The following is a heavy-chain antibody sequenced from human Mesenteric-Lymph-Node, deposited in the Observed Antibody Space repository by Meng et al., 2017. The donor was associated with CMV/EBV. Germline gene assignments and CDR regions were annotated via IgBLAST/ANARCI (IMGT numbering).Heavy chain of an antibody. J-gene: IGHJ4*02. CDR2: VHYSGST. CDR1: GASITGYY. D-gene: IGHD1-1*01. CDR3: AFSLSSDGNWRYYLDY. Sequence: SETLSLTCSVSGASITGYYWSWIRQPPGKELEWIGYVHYSGSTNYNPSLTSRVTISVDTYRNQFSLRLRSVTAADTALYYCAFSLSSDGNWRYYLDYWGQGKLVTVSS. V-gene: IGHV4-59*01.